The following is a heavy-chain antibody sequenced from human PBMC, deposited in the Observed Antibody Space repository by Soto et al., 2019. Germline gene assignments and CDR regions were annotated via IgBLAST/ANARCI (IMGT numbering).Heavy chain of an antibody. V-gene: IGHV2-5*02. CDR1: GFSLSTGAVG. CDR3: VHTSGWLHTT. CDR2: IYWDDDN. Sequence: QITLKESGPTLVEPTQTLTLSCTFSGFSLSTGAVGVAWIRQPPGKALEWLALIYWDDDNRYSPSLKSRLTITKDTSKNQLILTTINMDPVDTATYYCVHTSGWLHTTWGQGPLVTVSS. D-gene: IGHD5-12*01. J-gene: IGHJ5*02.